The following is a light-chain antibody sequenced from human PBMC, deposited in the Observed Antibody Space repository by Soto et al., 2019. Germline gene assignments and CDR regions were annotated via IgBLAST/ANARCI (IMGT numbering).Light chain of an antibody. CDR1: QDSTKY. CDR3: LQYGSSSIT. Sequence: IQLTQSPSSLSASVGDRVTITYRASQDSTKYLAWYQQKPGKAPNLLIYDASTLHSGVPSRFSGSGSGTEFTLTISSLQPEDFATYFCLQYGSSSITFGQGTRLEI. V-gene: IGKV1-9*01. CDR2: DAS. J-gene: IGKJ5*01.